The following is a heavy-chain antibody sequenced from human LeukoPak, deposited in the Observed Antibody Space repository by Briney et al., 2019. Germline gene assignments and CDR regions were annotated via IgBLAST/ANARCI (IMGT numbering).Heavy chain of an antibody. CDR1: GYTFTSYA. V-gene: IGHV7-4-1*02. CDR3: ARVPQRFYDLDVYWYFQH. CDR2: INTNTGNP. J-gene: IGHJ1*01. D-gene: IGHD2/OR15-2a*01. Sequence: GASVKVSCKASGYTFTSYAMNWVRQAPGQGLEWMGWINTNTGNPTYAQGFTGRFVFSLDTSVSTAYLQISSLKAEDTAVYYCARVPQRFYDLDVYWYFQHWGQGTLVTVSS.